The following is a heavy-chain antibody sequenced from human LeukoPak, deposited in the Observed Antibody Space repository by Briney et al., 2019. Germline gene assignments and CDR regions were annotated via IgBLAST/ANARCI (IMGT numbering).Heavy chain of an antibody. V-gene: IGHV3-21*01. CDR3: ARDVYRAYCGGDCYSGRDY. CDR2: ISSSSSYI. CDR1: GFTFSSYS. J-gene: IGHJ4*02. D-gene: IGHD2-21*02. Sequence: KPGGSLRLSCSASGFTFSSYSRNWVRQAPGKGLEWVSSISSSSSYIYYADSVKGRFTTSRDNAKNSLYLQMNSLRAEDTAVYYCARDVYRAYCGGDCYSGRDYWGQGTLVTVSS.